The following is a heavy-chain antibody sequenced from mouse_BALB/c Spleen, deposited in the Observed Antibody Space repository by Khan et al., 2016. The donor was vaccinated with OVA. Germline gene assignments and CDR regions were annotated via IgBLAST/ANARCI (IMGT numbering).Heavy chain of an antibody. CDR3: ARAKYYGYDMDY. D-gene: IGHD1-1*01. CDR1: GYSITSNYA. CDR2: ISYSGRT. Sequence: EVQLVESGPGLVKPSQSLSLTCTVTGYSITSNYAWNWIRQFPGNKLEWMGYISYSGRTSYIPSLKSRFSITRDTSKNPFFLQLNSVTTEATATYYYARAKYYGYDMDYWGQGTSVTVSS. J-gene: IGHJ4*01. V-gene: IGHV3-2*02.